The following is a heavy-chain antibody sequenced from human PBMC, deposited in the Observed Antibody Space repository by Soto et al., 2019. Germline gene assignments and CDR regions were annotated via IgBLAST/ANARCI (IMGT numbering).Heavy chain of an antibody. Sequence: QVQLVQSGAEVKKPGASVKVSCKASGYTFTTYYMHWVRQAPGQGLEWMGVINPSGGSTSYAQKFRGRVTVTRDPSTSTLYMELSSLRSEATAVYYCAREGDGYNLGPSVDFDYWGQGTLVTVSS. D-gene: IGHD5-12*01. CDR1: GYTFTTYY. J-gene: IGHJ4*02. V-gene: IGHV1-46*01. CDR2: INPSGGST. CDR3: AREGDGYNLGPSVDFDY.